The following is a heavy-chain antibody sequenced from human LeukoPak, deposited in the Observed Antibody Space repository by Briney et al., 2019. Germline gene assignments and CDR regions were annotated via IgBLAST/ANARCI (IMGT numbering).Heavy chain of an antibody. J-gene: IGHJ5*02. CDR1: GFTFSSYG. CDR3: ARDVGRYYDSSGYYR. V-gene: IGHV3-30*19. D-gene: IGHD3-22*01. CDR2: ISYDGSNK. Sequence: PGGSLRLSCAASGFTFSSYGMHWVRQAPGKGLEWVAVISYDGSNKYYADSVKGRFTISRDNSKNTLYLQMNSLRAEDTAVYYCARDVGRYYDSSGYYRWGQGTLVTVSS.